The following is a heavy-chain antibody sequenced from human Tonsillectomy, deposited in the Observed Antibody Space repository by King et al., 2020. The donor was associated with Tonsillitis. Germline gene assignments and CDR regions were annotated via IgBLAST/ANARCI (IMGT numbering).Heavy chain of an antibody. CDR3: AKDSNTAVEWAYYYGMDV. CDR1: GFTFSSYG. J-gene: IGHJ6*02. V-gene: IGHV3-30*18. D-gene: IGHD5-18*01. Sequence: HVQLVESGGGVVQPGRSLRLSCAASGFTFSSYGMHWVRQAPGKGLEWAAVISYDGSNKYYADSVKGRFTISRDNSKNTLYLQMNSLRAEDTAVYYCAKDSNTAVEWAYYYGMDVWGQGTTVTVSS. CDR2: ISYDGSNK.